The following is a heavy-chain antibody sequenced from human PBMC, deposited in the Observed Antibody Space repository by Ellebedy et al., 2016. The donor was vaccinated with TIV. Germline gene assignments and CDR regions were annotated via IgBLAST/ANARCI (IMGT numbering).Heavy chain of an antibody. CDR2: VYYSGST. CDR3: ARGSGRQDY. V-gene: IGHV4-59*01. Sequence: MPSETLSLTCSVSGGSMSSYYWSWIRQAPGKGLEWIGFVYYSGSTNYNPSLGSRVTISVDTSKNQFSLNVSSVTAADTAVYYCARGSGRQDYWGQGTLVTVSS. CDR1: GGSMSSYY. D-gene: IGHD3-10*01. J-gene: IGHJ4*02.